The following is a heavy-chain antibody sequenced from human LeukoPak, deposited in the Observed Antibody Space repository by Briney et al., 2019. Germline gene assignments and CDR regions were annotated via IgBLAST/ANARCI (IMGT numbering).Heavy chain of an antibody. Sequence: SETLSLTCAVYGGSFSGYYWSWIRQPPGKGLEWIGEINHSGSTNYNPSLKSRVTISVDTSKNQFSLKLSSVTAADTAVYYCARDPSTVVTPRWFDPWGQGTLVTVSS. CDR3: ARDPSTVVTPRWFDP. CDR2: INHSGST. V-gene: IGHV4-34*01. CDR1: GGSFSGYY. J-gene: IGHJ5*02. D-gene: IGHD4-23*01.